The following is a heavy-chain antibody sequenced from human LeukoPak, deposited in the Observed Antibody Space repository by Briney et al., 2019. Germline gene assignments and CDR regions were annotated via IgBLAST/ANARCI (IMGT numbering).Heavy chain of an antibody. CDR1: GFSFSSYG. CDR3: AKPHFDD. J-gene: IGHJ4*02. V-gene: IGHV3-30*02. Sequence: PGGSLRLSCAASGFSFSSYGMHWVRQAPGKGVEGVAFIRYDGSNKYYADSVKGRFTISRDNSKNTLYLQMNSLRAGDTAVYYCAKPHFDDWGQGTLVTVSS. CDR2: IRYDGSNK.